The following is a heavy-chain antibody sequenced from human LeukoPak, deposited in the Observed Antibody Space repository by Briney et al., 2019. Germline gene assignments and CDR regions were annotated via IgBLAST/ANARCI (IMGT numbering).Heavy chain of an antibody. D-gene: IGHD5-12*01. CDR1: GFTFSSYS. CDR2: IWYDGSNK. CDR3: ARVGLPYYYYGMDV. V-gene: IGHV3-33*08. J-gene: IGHJ6*02. Sequence: GGSLRLSCAASGFTFSSYSMHWVRQAPGKGLEWVAVIWYDGSNKYYADSVKGRFTISRDNSKNTLYLQMNSLRAEDTAVYYCARVGLPYYYYGMDVWGQGTTVTVSS.